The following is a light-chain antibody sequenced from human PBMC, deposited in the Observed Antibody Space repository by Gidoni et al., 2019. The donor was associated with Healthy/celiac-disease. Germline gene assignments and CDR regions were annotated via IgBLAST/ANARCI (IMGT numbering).Light chain of an antibody. J-gene: IGKJ3*01. CDR2: AAS. V-gene: IGKV1-39*01. CDR3: QQSYSTL. Sequence: DIQLTPSPSSLSASVGDRVTITCRASQSISSYLNWYQQKPGKAPKLLIYAASSFQSGVPSRFSGSGSGTDFTLTSSSLQPEDFATYYCQQSYSTLFGPGTKVDIK. CDR1: QSISSY.